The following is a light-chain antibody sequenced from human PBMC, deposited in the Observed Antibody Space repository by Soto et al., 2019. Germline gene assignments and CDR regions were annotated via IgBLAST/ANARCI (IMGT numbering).Light chain of an antibody. Sequence: DIQMTQSPSTLSASVGDRVTITCRASQSISSWLAWYPQRPGKVPKLLIYEASTLQSGVPSRFSGSGSGTDFTLSIPSLQPEDVGTFYCQRYHSAPPTFGHGTKVDIK. CDR1: QSISSW. CDR2: EAS. J-gene: IGKJ1*01. V-gene: IGKV1-27*01. CDR3: QRYHSAPPT.